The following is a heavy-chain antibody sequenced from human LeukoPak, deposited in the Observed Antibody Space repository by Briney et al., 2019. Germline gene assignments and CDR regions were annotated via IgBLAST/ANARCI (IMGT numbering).Heavy chain of an antibody. Sequence: SQTLSLTCAVSGGSISSGGYSWSWIRQPPGKGLEWIGYIYYSGSTNYNPSLKSRVTISVDTSKNQFSLKLSSVTAADTAVYYCARGRGSSSRIIEYWGQGTLVTVSS. J-gene: IGHJ4*02. CDR1: GGSISSGGYS. CDR2: IYYSGST. CDR3: ARGRGSSSRIIEY. V-gene: IGHV4-61*08. D-gene: IGHD6-13*01.